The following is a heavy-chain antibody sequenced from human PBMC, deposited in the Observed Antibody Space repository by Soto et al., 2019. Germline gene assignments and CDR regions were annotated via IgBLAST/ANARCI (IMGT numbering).Heavy chain of an antibody. V-gene: IGHV1-18*01. CDR3: ARDWEDIVLVPAANYYYYYGMDV. Sequence: GASVKVSCKASGYTFTSYGISWVRQAPGQGLEWMGWISSYNGNTKYAQKLQGRVTMTTDTSTSTAYMELRSLRSDDTAVYYCARDWEDIVLVPAANYYYYYGMDVWGQGTTVTVSS. J-gene: IGHJ6*02. CDR1: GYTFTSYG. D-gene: IGHD2-2*01. CDR2: ISSYNGNT.